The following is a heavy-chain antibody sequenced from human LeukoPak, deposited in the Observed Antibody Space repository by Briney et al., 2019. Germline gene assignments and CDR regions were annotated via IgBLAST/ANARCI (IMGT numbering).Heavy chain of an antibody. CDR1: GYTFTYYY. J-gene: IGHJ4*02. V-gene: IGHV1-2*02. D-gene: IGHD6-13*01. CDR2: INPDSDVT. CDR3: ARREGSSWHDY. Sequence: ASVKVSCKASGYTFTYYYIHWMRQAPGHGLEWMGWINPDSDVTSYAQKFQGRVTMTRDTSISTVYVELSRLRSDDTAVYYCARREGSSWHDYWGQGALVTVSS.